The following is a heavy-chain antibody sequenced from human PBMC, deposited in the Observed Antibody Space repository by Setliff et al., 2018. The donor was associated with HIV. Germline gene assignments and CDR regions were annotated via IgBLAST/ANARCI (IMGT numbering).Heavy chain of an antibody. J-gene: IGHJ4*02. V-gene: IGHV3-30*02. Sequence: GGSLRLSCAASGFTFSNYGMQWVRQAPGKGLEWVTFILFDGINTYYADSVKGRFTISRDNSKNTLYLQMNSLRAEDTAVYYCAKDRYSSTWTEGFDYWGQGTLVTVSS. CDR2: ILFDGINT. CDR3: AKDRYSSTWTEGFDY. D-gene: IGHD6-13*01. CDR1: GFTFSNYG.